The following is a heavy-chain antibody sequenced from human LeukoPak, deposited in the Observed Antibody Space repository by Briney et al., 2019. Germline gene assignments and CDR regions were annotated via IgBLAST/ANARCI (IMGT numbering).Heavy chain of an antibody. V-gene: IGHV4-59*01. J-gene: IGHJ4*02. D-gene: IGHD6-13*01. CDR3: ARLQQLRGDDY. Sequence: SETLSLTCTVSGGSISSYYWSWIRQPPGKGLEWIGYICYSGSTNYNPSLKSRVTISVDTSKNQFSLKLSSVTAADTAVSYCARLQQLRGDDYWGQGTLVTVSS. CDR2: ICYSGST. CDR1: GGSISSYY.